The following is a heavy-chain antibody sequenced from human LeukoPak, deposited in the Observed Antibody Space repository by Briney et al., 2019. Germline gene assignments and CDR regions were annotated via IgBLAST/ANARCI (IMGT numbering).Heavy chain of an antibody. D-gene: IGHD6-19*01. V-gene: IGHV3-53*04. Sequence: PGGSLRLSCAASGFTVSSNYMSWVRQAPGKGLEWVSVIYSGGSTYYADSVKGRFTISRHNSKNTLYLQMNSLRAEGTAVYYCARAPEWLIFDYWGQGTLVTVSS. CDR2: IYSGGST. CDR1: GFTVSSNY. J-gene: IGHJ4*02. CDR3: ARAPEWLIFDY.